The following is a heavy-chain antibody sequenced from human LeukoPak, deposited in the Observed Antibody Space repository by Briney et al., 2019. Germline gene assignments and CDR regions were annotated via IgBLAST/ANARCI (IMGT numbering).Heavy chain of an antibody. CDR2: IYYSGST. CDR1: GGSISSSRYY. CDR3: SAPAATMVW. D-gene: IGHD3-10*01. V-gene: IGHV4-39*01. J-gene: IGHJ4*02. Sequence: SETLSFPCTVSGGSISSSRYYWGWIRQPPGKGLEWIGSIYYSGSTYYNPSRKSRVTISVETSKNQFSLKLSSVTAADSAVYYCSAPAATMVWWARGTLVTVSS.